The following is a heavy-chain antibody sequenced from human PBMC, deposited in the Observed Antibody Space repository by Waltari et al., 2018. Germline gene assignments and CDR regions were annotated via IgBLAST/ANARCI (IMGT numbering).Heavy chain of an antibody. Sequence: QVQLQQWGAGLLKPSETLSLTCAVYGGSFSGYYWSWIRQPPGKGREWSGESKPRGDTNYNPSLKSRVTISVDTSKNQFSLKLSSVTAADTAVYYCARHGELRRTYYYYMDVWGKGTTVTVSS. CDR1: GGSFSGYY. CDR3: ARHGELRRTYYYYMDV. J-gene: IGHJ6*03. V-gene: IGHV4-34*01. CDR2: SKPRGDT. D-gene: IGHD1-7*01.